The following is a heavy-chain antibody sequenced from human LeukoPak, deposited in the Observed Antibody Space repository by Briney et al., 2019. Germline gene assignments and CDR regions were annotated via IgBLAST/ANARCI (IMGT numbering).Heavy chain of an antibody. CDR1: GGSISSGGYS. CDR2: IYHSGST. CDR3: ARNYHGDFDY. V-gene: IGHV4-30-2*01. J-gene: IGHJ4*02. Sequence: SQTLSLTCAVSGGSISSGGYSWSWIRQPPGKGLEWIGYIYHSGSTYYNPSLKSRVTISVDSSKNQFSLKLSSVTAADTAVYYCARNYHGDFDYWGQGTLVTVSS. D-gene: IGHD1-7*01.